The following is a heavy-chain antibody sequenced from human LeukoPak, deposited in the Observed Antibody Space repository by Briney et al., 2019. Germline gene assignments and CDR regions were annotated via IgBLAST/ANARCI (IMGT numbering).Heavy chain of an antibody. CDR1: GFTFSDYY. CDR3: ARDRGRYYMDV. D-gene: IGHD6-25*01. Sequence: PGGSLRLSCAASGFTFSDYYMSWIRQAPGKGLEWVSYISSSSSTIYYADSVKGRFTISRDNSKNTLYLHVNSLRAGDTAVYYCARDRGRYYMDVWGKGTTVTISS. V-gene: IGHV3-11*04. J-gene: IGHJ6*03. CDR2: ISSSSSTI.